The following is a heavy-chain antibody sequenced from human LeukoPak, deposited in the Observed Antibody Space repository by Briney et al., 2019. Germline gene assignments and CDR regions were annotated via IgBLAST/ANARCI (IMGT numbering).Heavy chain of an antibody. Sequence: PSETLSLICTVSGGSMTTHHWNWIRQTPGEGLEWIGYVFDSGRTKVNPSLTSRVTLSTDSSKNQLSLRLSSVTAADTAVYYCTTIKRGDIFGYFDFWGQGILVTVSS. J-gene: IGHJ4*02. CDR2: VFDSGRT. CDR3: TTIKRGDIFGYFDF. CDR1: GGSMTTHH. V-gene: IGHV4-59*11. D-gene: IGHD5-18*01.